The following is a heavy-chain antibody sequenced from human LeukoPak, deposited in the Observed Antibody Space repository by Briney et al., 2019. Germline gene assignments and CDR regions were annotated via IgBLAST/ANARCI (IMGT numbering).Heavy chain of an antibody. Sequence: PGGSLRLFCGASGFIFSSYAMSWVRQAPGKGLEWVSAITGSGGSTYYEDSVKGRFTISRDNSKNTLYLQMNSLRAEDTAVYHCAISRDSSGYYYSWGQGTLVTVSS. CDR2: ITGSGGST. V-gene: IGHV3-23*01. CDR1: GFIFSSYA. CDR3: AISRDSSGYYYS. D-gene: IGHD3-22*01. J-gene: IGHJ4*02.